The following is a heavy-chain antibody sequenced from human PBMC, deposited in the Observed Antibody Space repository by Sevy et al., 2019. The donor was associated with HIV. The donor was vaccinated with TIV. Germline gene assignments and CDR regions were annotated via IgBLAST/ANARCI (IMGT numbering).Heavy chain of an antibody. V-gene: IGHV3-7*01. CDR1: GFSFSIYW. Sequence: GESLKISCAASGFSFSIYWMSWVRQAPGKGLEWVATMKQDGSEEEYVDSVKGRFTISRDNAKNSLFLQMNSLSAEDTAVYYCVREGLGGYSYSLDYWGHGTLVTVSS. J-gene: IGHJ4*01. CDR2: MKQDGSEE. D-gene: IGHD5-18*01. CDR3: VREGLGGYSYSLDY.